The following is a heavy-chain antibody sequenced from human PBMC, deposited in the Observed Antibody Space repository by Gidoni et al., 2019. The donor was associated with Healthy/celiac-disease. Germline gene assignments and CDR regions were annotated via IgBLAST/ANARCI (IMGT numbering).Heavy chain of an antibody. V-gene: IGHV4-39*01. CDR1: GGSISSSSYY. D-gene: IGHD4-4*01. Sequence: QLQLQESGPGLVKPSATLSLTCTVSGGSISSSSYYWGWIRQPPGKGLEWIGSIYYSGSTYYNPSLKSRVTISVDTSKNQFSLKLSSVTAADTAVYYCARHPPDYNYYYYYMDVWGKGTTVTVSS. CDR2: IYYSGST. J-gene: IGHJ6*03. CDR3: ARHPPDYNYYYYYMDV.